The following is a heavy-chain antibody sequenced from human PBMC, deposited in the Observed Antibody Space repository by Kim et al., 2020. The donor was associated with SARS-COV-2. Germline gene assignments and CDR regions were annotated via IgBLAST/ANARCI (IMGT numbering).Heavy chain of an antibody. D-gene: IGHD5-18*01. J-gene: IGHJ4*02. CDR2: IYTSGST. V-gene: IGHV4-61*02. CDR1: GGSISSGSYY. Sequence: SETLSLTCTVSGGSISSGSYYWSWIRQPAGKGLVWIGRIYTSGSTNYNPSLKSRVTISVDTSKNQFSLKLSSVTAADTAVYYCASVGYTAMVTGDYWGQGTLVTVSS. CDR3: ASVGYTAMVTGDY.